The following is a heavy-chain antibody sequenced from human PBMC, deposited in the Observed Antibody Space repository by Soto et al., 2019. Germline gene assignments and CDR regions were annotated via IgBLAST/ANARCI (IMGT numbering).Heavy chain of an antibody. CDR1: GGSISDSY. CDR3: ARLGVRVWYDAFDI. CDR2: IYYSGST. D-gene: IGHD2-8*01. J-gene: IGHJ3*02. Sequence: QVQLQESGPGLVKPSETLSLTCTVSGGSISDSYWSWIRQPPGKGLEWIGYIYYSGSTNYNPSLKTRVTMSVDTSKNQFSLRLSSVTAADTAVYYCARLGVRVWYDAFDIWGQGTMVTVSS. V-gene: IGHV4-59*01.